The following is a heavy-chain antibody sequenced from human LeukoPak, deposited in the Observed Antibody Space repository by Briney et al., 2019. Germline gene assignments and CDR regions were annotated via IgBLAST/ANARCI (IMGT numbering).Heavy chain of an antibody. D-gene: IGHD3-22*01. V-gene: IGHV4-31*03. Sequence: SETLSLTCTVSGGSISSGGYYWSWIRQHPGKGLEWIGYIYYSGSTYYNPSLKSRVTISVDTSKNQFSLKLSSVTAADTAVYYCARTVLVAGGYYLGNAFDIWGQGTMVTVSS. CDR2: IYYSGST. CDR1: GGSISSGGYY. J-gene: IGHJ3*02. CDR3: ARTVLVAGGYYLGNAFDI.